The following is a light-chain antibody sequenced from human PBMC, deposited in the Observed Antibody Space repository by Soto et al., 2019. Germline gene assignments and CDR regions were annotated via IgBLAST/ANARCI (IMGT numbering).Light chain of an antibody. CDR2: DAS. CDR1: QTFSSH. J-gene: IGKJ5*01. V-gene: IGKV3-11*01. Sequence: EIVLTQSPATLSLSPGERATLSCRASQTFSSHLAWYQQKPGQAPRLLIYDASKMDTGIPARFSGRGSGTDFTLTISSLEPEDFAFYYCQQRSHSRPVITVGQGTRLEIK. CDR3: QQRSHSRPVIT.